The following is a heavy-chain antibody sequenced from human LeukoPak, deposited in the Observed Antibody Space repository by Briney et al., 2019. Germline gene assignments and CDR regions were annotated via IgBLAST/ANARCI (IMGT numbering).Heavy chain of an antibody. J-gene: IGHJ6*03. Sequence: GGSLRLSCAASGFTFSDYYMSWIRQAPGKGLERVSYISSSGSTTYYADSVKGRFTISRDNAKNSLYLQMNSLRAEDTAVYYCASGRTDYYYMDVWGKGTTVTVSS. CDR2: ISSSGSTT. CDR1: GFTFSDYY. V-gene: IGHV3-11*01. CDR3: ASGRTDYYYMDV.